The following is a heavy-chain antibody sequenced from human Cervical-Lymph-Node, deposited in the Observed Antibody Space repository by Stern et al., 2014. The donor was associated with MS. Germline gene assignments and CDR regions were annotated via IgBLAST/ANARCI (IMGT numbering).Heavy chain of an antibody. V-gene: IGHV1-18*01. J-gene: IGHJ4*02. CDR1: GYAFATSD. CDR2: NRVTTGYT. Sequence: QVQLVQSGPEVKKPGASVKVSCQTSGYAFATSDITWVRQAPGQGLEWMGWNRVTTGYTYYAQKFQDRIAMTADTSTTTAYMELRSLRSDDTAVYYCARERDLMNTFEGVCADYWVQGTLVTVSS. D-gene: IGHD3-16*01. CDR3: ARERDLMNTFEGVCADY.